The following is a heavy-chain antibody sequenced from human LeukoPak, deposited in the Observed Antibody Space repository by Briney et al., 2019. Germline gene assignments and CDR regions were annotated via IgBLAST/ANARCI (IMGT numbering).Heavy chain of an antibody. Sequence: ASVKVSCKASGYTFTGYYMHWVRQAPGQGLEWMGWINPNSGGTNYAQKFQGRVTMTRDTSISTAYMELSRLRSDDTAVYYCARDHASSGWYAGYYFDYWGQGALVTVSS. D-gene: IGHD6-19*01. CDR1: GYTFTGYY. V-gene: IGHV1-2*02. J-gene: IGHJ4*02. CDR2: INPNSGGT. CDR3: ARDHASSGWYAGYYFDY.